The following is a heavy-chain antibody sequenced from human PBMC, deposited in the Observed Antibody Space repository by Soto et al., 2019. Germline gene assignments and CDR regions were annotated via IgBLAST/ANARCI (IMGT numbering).Heavy chain of an antibody. Sequence: GGSLRLSCAASGFTFSSYSMNWVRQAPGKGLEWVSYISSGSSTIYYADSVKGRFTISRDNANNSMYLQMNSLRDEDTAVYYCARTRLQDRWFDPWGQGTMVTVSS. J-gene: IGHJ5*02. D-gene: IGHD6-25*01. V-gene: IGHV3-48*02. CDR3: ARTRLQDRWFDP. CDR1: GFTFSSYS. CDR2: ISSGSSTI.